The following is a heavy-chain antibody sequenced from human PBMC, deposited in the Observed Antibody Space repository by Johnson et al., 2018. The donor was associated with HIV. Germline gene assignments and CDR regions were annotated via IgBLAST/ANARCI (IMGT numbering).Heavy chain of an antibody. CDR1: GFTFSTYA. Sequence: VQLVESGGGLAQPGGSLRLSCAASGFTFSTYAMTWVRQAPGRGLEWVSTIGGSGGTTYYADSVKGRFTISRDSSKNTVYLQMNSLKTEDTAVYYCTTDPLAVAPYGDDAFDIWGQGTMVTVSS. D-gene: IGHD6-19*01. J-gene: IGHJ3*02. CDR2: IGGSGGTT. V-gene: IGHV3-23*04. CDR3: TTDPLAVAPYGDDAFDI.